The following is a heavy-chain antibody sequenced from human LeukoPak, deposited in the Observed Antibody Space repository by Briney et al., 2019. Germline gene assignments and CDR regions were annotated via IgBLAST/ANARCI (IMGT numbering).Heavy chain of an antibody. CDR2: ISTYSSHT. D-gene: IGHD3-10*01. CDR1: GYTFTRHG. J-gene: IGHJ5*02. Sequence: ASVKVSCKASGYTFTRHGITWVRRAPGQGLEWMGWISTYSSHTTYAQKFQGRVTMTTDTSTTTAYMELRSLRSDDTAVYYCARDEGRVSGSFNPWGQGTLVTVSS. CDR3: ARDEGRVSGSFNP. V-gene: IGHV1-18*01.